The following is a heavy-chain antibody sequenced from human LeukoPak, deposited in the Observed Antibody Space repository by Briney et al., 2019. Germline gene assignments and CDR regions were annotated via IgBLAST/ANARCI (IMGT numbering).Heavy chain of an antibody. V-gene: IGHV4-4*02. CDR3: ATAPILRGEGGEHYKYGMDV. CDR1: VGSISSGNW. D-gene: IGHD2-2*02. Sequence: SETLSLTCAVSVGSISSGNWWSWVRQSPGKGLEWIGEIYHNGTPNYSPSLKSRVTISADTFKNHFSLKLASVTAADTAVYYCATAPILRGEGGEHYKYGMDVWGQGTTVIVSS. CDR2: IYHNGTP. J-gene: IGHJ6*02.